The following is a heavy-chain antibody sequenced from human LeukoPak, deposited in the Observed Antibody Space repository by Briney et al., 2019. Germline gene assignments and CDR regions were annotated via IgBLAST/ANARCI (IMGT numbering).Heavy chain of an antibody. CDR2: IRSKAYGGTT. Sequence: GGSLRLSCTASGFTFGDYAMSWVRQAPGKGLEWVGFIRSKAYGGTTEYAASVKGRFTISRDDSKSIAYLQMNSLKTEDTAVYYCTRDGHHYYGSGSYYWGQGTLVTVSS. CDR3: TRDGHHYYGSGSYY. CDR1: GFTFGDYA. V-gene: IGHV3-49*04. J-gene: IGHJ4*02. D-gene: IGHD3-10*01.